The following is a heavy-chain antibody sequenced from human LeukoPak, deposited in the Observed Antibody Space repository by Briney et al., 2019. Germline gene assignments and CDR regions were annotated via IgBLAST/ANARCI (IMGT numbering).Heavy chain of an antibody. D-gene: IGHD2-2*01. CDR3: ARDVMRCSSTSCYFDY. J-gene: IGHJ4*02. Sequence: GGSLRLSCAASGFTFDDYAMHWVRQAPGKGLEWVSGISWNSGSIGYADSVKGRFTISRDNAKNSLYLQMNSLRAEDTALYYCARDVMRCSSTSCYFDYWGQGTLVTVSS. CDR2: ISWNSGSI. CDR1: GFTFDDYA. V-gene: IGHV3-9*01.